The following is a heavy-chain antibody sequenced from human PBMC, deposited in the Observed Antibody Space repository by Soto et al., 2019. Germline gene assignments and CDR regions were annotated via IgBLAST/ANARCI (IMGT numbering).Heavy chain of an antibody. CDR3: ARTLVVPAAFYYYYGMDV. D-gene: IGHD2-2*01. CDR1: GYSFTSYW. Sequence: PXESLTISCKGSGYSFTSYWIGWVRQMPGKGLEWMGIIYPGDSDTRYSPSFQGQVTISADKSISTAYLQWSSLKASDTAMYYCARTLVVPAAFYYYYGMDVWGQGTTVTVSS. CDR2: IYPGDSDT. J-gene: IGHJ6*02. V-gene: IGHV5-51*01.